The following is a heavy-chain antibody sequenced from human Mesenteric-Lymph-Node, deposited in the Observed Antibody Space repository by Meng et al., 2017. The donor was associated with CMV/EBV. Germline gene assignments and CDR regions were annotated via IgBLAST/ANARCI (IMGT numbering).Heavy chain of an antibody. CDR3: TREPDYGDPTHF. CDR1: GYSFTNYW. Sequence: SCGSSGYSFTNYWISWVRQMPGKGLEWMGRIDPSDSYLDYSPSFQGHVTISVDKSINTAYLHWSSLKASDTAMYYCTREPDYGDPTHFWGQGTLVTVSS. D-gene: IGHD4-17*01. CDR2: IDPSDSYL. J-gene: IGHJ4*02. V-gene: IGHV5-10-1*01.